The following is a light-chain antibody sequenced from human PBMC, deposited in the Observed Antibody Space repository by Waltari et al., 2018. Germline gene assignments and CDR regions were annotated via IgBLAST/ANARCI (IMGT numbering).Light chain of an antibody. CDR2: DAS. J-gene: IGKJ2*01. CDR1: QSVNRN. V-gene: IGKV3-15*01. Sequence: EIVMTQSPATLSVSPGERVTLSCRASQSVNRNLAWYQQKPGQAPRLLIYDASTRATDIPARSSGSGSGTDFTLSIRSLQSEDFAVYFCHQYQSWYTFGQGTKLEFK. CDR3: HQYQSWYT.